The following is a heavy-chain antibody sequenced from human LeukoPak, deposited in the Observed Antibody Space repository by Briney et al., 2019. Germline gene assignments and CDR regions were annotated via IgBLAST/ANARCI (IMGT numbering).Heavy chain of an antibody. V-gene: IGHV3-21*01. CDR1: GFTFSSYS. CDR3: VRGGEYNYGPNDC. CDR2: ISSSSSYI. D-gene: IGHD5-18*01. J-gene: IGHJ4*02. Sequence: PGGSLRLSCAASGFTFSSYSMNWVRQAPGKGLEWVSSISSSSSYIYYADSVKGRFTISRDNAKNTLYLQMNSLRVEDTAVYHCVRGGEYNYGPNDCWGQGTLVTVSS.